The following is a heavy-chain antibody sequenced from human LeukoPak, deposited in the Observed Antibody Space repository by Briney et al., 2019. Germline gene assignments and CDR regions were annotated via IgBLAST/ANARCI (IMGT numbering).Heavy chain of an antibody. CDR3: DGSLAAAKNGDY. D-gene: IGHD6-13*01. Sequence: GGSLRLSCAASGFTFSSYAMSWVCQAPGKGLEWVSAISGSGGSTYYADSAKGRFTISRDNSKNTLYLQMNSLRAEDTAVYYCDGSLAAAKNGDYWGQGTLVTVSS. J-gene: IGHJ4*02. V-gene: IGHV3-23*01. CDR1: GFTFSSYA. CDR2: ISGSGGST.